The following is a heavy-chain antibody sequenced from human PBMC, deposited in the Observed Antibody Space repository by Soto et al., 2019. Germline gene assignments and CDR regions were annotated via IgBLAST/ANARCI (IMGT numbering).Heavy chain of an antibody. CDR1: GGTFSSYA. V-gene: IGHV1-69*12. CDR2: FIPIFGTA. D-gene: IGHD3-22*01. CDR3: ARDPYYYDSSGYYYFDY. J-gene: IGHJ4*02. Sequence: QVQLVQSGAEVKKPGSSVKVSCKASGGTFSSYAISWVRQAPGQGLEWMGGFIPIFGTANYAQKFQGRVTIPAAESTSTAYRELSSLRSEDTAVYYFARDPYYYDSSGYYYFDYWGQGTLVTVSS.